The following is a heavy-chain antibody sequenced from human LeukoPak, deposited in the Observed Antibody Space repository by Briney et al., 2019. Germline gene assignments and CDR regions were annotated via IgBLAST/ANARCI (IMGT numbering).Heavy chain of an antibody. CDR3: ASTYSGYSFDY. CDR2: IYHSGST. V-gene: IGHV4-4*02. D-gene: IGHD5-12*01. CDR1: GGSISSSNW. Sequence: PSETLPLTCAVSGGSISSSNWWSWVRQPPGKGLEWIGEIYHSGSTNYNLSLKSRVTISVDKPKNQFSLKLSSVTAADTAVYYCASTYSGYSFDYWGQGTLVTVSS. J-gene: IGHJ4*02.